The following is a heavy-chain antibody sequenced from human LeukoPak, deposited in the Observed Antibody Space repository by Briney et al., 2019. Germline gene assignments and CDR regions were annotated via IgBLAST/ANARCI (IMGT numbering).Heavy chain of an antibody. CDR3: VREAEIVVVPAAVSRTGVSFAY. CDR1: RIPFSSYA. J-gene: IGHJ4*02. Sequence: PRRSPRPSCAASRIPFSSYALHLVPPTPGKGLEGGAVTSWDGTYQFYADPVKGRFTISRDNPKNTLYLQMNSLRAEDTAIYYCVREAEIVVVPAAVSRTGVSFAYWGQGTLVTVSS. V-gene: IGHV3-30*04. CDR2: TSWDGTYQ. D-gene: IGHD2-2*01.